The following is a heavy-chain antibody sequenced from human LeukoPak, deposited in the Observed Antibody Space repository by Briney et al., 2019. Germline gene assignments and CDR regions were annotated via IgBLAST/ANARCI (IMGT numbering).Heavy chain of an antibody. J-gene: IGHJ4*02. Sequence: GASVKVSCKASGYTFTGYYMHWVRQAPGQGLEWMGWINPNSGGTNYAQKLQGRVTMTTDTSTSTAYMELRSLRSDDTAVYYCARDGATHYYDSCGYPYWGQGTLVTVSS. CDR3: ARDGATHYYDSCGYPY. CDR2: INPNSGGT. V-gene: IGHV1-2*02. D-gene: IGHD3-22*01. CDR1: GYTFTGYY.